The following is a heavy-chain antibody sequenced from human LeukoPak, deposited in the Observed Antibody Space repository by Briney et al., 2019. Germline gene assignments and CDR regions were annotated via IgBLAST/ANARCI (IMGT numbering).Heavy chain of an antibody. CDR3: VSARLCRSSWYCYFDY. D-gene: IGHD6-13*01. V-gene: IGHV3-48*03. CDR2: ISSGGTTI. CDR1: GMSFSSYE. Sequence: GGSLRLSCAASGMSFSSYEMNWVRQAPGKGLEWVSYISSGGTTIYYADSVKGRFTISRDNAKNSLYLQMNNLRAEDTAVYYCVSARLCRSSWYCYFDYWGRGTLVTVSS. J-gene: IGHJ4*02.